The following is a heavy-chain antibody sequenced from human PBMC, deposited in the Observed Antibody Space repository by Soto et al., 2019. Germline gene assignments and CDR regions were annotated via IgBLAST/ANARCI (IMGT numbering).Heavy chain of an antibody. Sequence: ASVKVSCKASGYSFTDYHIHWVRQAPVQGLEWLGRINPQSGGTSTAQKFQGWVTMTTDTSIRTASMELTRLTSEDTAIYYCSRGDSTDCSNGVCSFFYNHDMDVWGQGTTVTVSS. CDR2: INPQSGGT. D-gene: IGHD2-8*01. CDR3: SRGDSTDCSNGVCSFFYNHDMDV. J-gene: IGHJ6*02. V-gene: IGHV1-2*04. CDR1: GYSFTDYH.